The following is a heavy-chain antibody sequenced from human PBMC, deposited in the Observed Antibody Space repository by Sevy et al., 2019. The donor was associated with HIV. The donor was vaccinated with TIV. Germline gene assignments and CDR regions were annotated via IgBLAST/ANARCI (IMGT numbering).Heavy chain of an antibody. V-gene: IGHV3-30*02. CDR3: ARDGVYYGMDV. CDR2: TRHDETAK. CDR1: GFNFAIYG. Sequence: GGSLSLSCAVSGFNFAIYGFHWVRQAPGKGLEWVANTRHDETAKYYVDSVKGRFTVSRDNSKNTVFLQMNSLTPDDTGTYYCARDGVYYGMDVWGLGTTVTVSS. J-gene: IGHJ6*02. D-gene: IGHD3-10*01.